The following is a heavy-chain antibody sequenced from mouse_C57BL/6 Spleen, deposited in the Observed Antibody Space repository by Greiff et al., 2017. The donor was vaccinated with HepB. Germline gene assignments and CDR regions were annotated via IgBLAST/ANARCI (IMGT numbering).Heavy chain of an antibody. CDR3: ARGYSNSFAY. Sequence: QVQLKQPGAQLVKPGASVKLSCKASGYTFTSYWMHWVKQRPGRGLEWIGRIDPNSGGTKYNEKFKSKATLTVDKPSSTAYMQLSSLTSEDSAVYYCARGYSNSFAYWGQGTLVTVSA. CDR2: IDPNSGGT. V-gene: IGHV1-72*01. D-gene: IGHD2-5*01. CDR1: GYTFTSYW. J-gene: IGHJ3*01.